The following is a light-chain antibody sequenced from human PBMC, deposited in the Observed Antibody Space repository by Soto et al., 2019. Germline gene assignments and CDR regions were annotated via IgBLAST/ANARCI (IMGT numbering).Light chain of an antibody. CDR3: QQYIDSPRT. J-gene: IGKJ1*01. CDR1: QTVNRNY. Sequence: EIILTQSPGTLALSPGDGATLSCRASQTVNRNYLAWYHQRHGQPPRLLIYGVSNRASGVPDRFSGDGSGTEFTLTIGRLDPDDFGVYYCQQYIDSPRTFGQGTRVEVK. V-gene: IGKV3-20*01. CDR2: GVS.